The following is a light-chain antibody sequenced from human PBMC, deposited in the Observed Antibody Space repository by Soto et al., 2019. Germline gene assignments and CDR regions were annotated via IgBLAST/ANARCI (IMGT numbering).Light chain of an antibody. J-gene: IGKJ1*01. CDR2: DVS. Sequence: DIQMTQYPSTLSASVGDRVTITCRASQSIGNWFAWYQQKPGKAPKLLIYDVSNLRSGVPSRFGGSGSGTEFTLTISSLQPDDLATYYCQQYNPSPPWTFGQGTKVEI. CDR1: QSIGNW. V-gene: IGKV1-5*01. CDR3: QQYNPSPPWT.